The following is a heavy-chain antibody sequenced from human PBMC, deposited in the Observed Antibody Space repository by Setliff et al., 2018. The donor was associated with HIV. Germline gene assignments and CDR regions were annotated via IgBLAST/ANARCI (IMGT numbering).Heavy chain of an antibody. CDR2: VSYSGST. V-gene: IGHV4-59*08. CDR3: ARRRPPPSGMYSSYYMDV. Sequence: NPSETLSLTCTVSGGFISTYYWTWIRQSPGKGLEWIGHVSYSGSTNYSPSLKSRVTISVDTSKNHFSLNLNSVTAADTAIYYCARRRPPPSGMYSSYYMDVWGKGTAVTVSS. CDR1: GGFISTYY. J-gene: IGHJ6*03. D-gene: IGHD1-26*01.